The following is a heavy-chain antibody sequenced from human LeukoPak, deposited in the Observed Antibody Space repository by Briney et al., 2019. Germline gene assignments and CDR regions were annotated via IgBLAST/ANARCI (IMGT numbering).Heavy chain of an antibody. V-gene: IGHV3-53*01. CDR1: GFTVSSNY. Sequence: GSLRLSCAASGFTVSSNYMSWVRQAPGKGLEWVSVIYSGGSTYYADSVKGRFTISRDSSKNTVYFQLDSLRAEDTAVYYCARTIPYGSGRQHPGKYYFDYWGQGTLVTVSS. D-gene: IGHD3-10*01. CDR3: ARTIPYGSGRQHPGKYYFDY. CDR2: IYSGGST. J-gene: IGHJ4*02.